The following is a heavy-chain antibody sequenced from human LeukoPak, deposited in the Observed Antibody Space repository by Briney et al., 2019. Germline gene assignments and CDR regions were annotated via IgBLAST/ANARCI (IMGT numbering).Heavy chain of an antibody. CDR2: ISGGGEDT. Sequence: PGGSLRLSCTASGFSFRSFAMSWVRQAAGQGLEWVSSISGGGEDTYYADSVKGRFTISRDNSETTLYLQMNSLGADDTALYYCARTIAQYTNTWLYYYYGLDVWGQGTTVTVSS. D-gene: IGHD6-13*01. J-gene: IGHJ6*02. V-gene: IGHV3-23*01. CDR1: GFSFRSFA. CDR3: ARTIAQYTNTWLYYYYGLDV.